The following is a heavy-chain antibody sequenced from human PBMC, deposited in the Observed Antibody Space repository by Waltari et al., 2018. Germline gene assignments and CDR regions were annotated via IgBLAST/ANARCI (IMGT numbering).Heavy chain of an antibody. J-gene: IGHJ4*02. V-gene: IGHV3-23*01. D-gene: IGHD4-17*01. CDR3: ASSLYGDYTQIWGRVFDY. CDR1: GLTFRSYA. Sequence: VQLLEAGGGLVQSGGSLRLSCAASGLTFRSYAMNWVRQAPGTGVEVVSMCTGSCGRTGYADSVKGRFTISRDNSKNTLYLQMNNLGVEDTAVYYCASSLYGDYTQIWGRVFDYWGQGTLVTVSS. CDR2: CTGSCGRT.